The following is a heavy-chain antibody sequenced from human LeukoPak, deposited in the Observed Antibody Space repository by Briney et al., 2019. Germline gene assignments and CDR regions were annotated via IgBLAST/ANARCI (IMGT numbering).Heavy chain of an antibody. D-gene: IGHD3-10*01. CDR1: GDSINSFY. CDR3: ARSPRRPHFYSSGSYYYYFDY. CDR2: IYTSGST. J-gene: IGHJ4*02. V-gene: IGHV4-4*07. Sequence: PSETLSLTCTVSGDSINSFYWSWIRQPAGKGLEWIGCIYTSGSTNYSPSLKSRVTMSVDTSKNQFSLKLSSVTAADTAVYYCARSPRRPHFYSSGSYYYYFDYWGQGTLVTVSS.